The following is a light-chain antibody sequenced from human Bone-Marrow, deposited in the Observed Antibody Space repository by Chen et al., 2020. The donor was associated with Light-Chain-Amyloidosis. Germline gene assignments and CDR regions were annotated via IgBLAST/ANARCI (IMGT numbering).Light chain of an antibody. J-gene: IGKJ4*01. CDR2: GSS. V-gene: IGKV3-20*01. Sequence: EIVLTQSPGTLSLSPGEGANLSCRASQTISSNSLTWYQQKFGQAPRLLIYGSSIRATVIPDRFTGSGSGTDFTLTINRLEPEDFAMDYCQQYGTSPLTFGGGTKVEIK. CDR1: QTISSNS. CDR3: QQYGTSPLT.